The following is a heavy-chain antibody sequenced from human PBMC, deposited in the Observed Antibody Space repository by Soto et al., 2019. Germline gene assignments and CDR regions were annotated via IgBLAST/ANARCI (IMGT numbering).Heavy chain of an antibody. J-gene: IGHJ6*02. V-gene: IGHV1-58*01. Sequence: SVKVSCKASGFTFTSSAVQWVRQARGQRLERIGWIVVGSGNTNYAQKFQERVTITRDMSTSTAYMELSSLRSEDTAVYYCAATGVVVAATGLFYYGMDVWGQGTTVTVSS. CDR2: IVVGSGNT. D-gene: IGHD2-15*01. CDR1: GFTFTSSA. CDR3: AATGVVVAATGLFYYGMDV.